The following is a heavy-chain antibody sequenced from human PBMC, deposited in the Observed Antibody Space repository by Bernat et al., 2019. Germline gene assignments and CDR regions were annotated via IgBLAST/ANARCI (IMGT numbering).Heavy chain of an antibody. V-gene: IGHV3-30-3*01. J-gene: IGHJ4*02. CDR2: ISYDGSYK. CDR3: ARDQGARDHDY. Sequence: QVQLVESGGGVVQPGRSLRLSCAASGFTFSSYAMHWVRQAPGKGLEWVAVISYDGSYKYYADSVKGRFTISRDNSKNTLYLQMNSLRAEDTAVYYCARDQGARDHDYWGQGTLVTVSS. D-gene: IGHD3-16*01. CDR1: GFTFSSYA.